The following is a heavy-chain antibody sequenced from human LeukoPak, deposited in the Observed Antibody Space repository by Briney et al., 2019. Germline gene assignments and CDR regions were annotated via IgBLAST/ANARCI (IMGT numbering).Heavy chain of an antibody. CDR1: GGSFSGYY. Sequence: SETLSLTCAVYGGSFSGYYWSWIRQPPGKGLEWIGYIYYSGSTNYNPSLKSRVTISVDTSKNQFSLKLSSVTAADTAVYYCARAEYYDLMGGEKFDIWGQGTMVTVSS. D-gene: IGHD3-3*01. CDR2: IYYSGST. V-gene: IGHV4-59*01. CDR3: ARAEYYDLMGGEKFDI. J-gene: IGHJ3*02.